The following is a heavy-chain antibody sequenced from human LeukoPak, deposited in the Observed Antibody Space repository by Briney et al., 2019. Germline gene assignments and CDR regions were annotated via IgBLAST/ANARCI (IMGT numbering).Heavy chain of an antibody. J-gene: IGHJ4*02. D-gene: IGHD3-9*01. V-gene: IGHV1-18*01. CDR3: ARSELRYFDWLTSKFDY. CDR1: GYTFTSYG. Sequence: ASVKVSCKASGYTFTSYGTSWVRQAPGQGLEWMGWISAYNGNTNYAQKLQGRVTMTTDTSTSTAYMELRSLRSDDTAVYYCARSELRYFDWLTSKFDYWGQGTLVTVSS. CDR2: ISAYNGNT.